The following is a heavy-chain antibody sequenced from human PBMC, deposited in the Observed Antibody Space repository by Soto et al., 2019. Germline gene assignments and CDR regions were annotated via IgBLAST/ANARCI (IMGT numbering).Heavy chain of an antibody. Sequence: PGGSLRLSCAASGFTFSSYAITWVRQAPGKGLEWVSAISGGGGRTYYADSVKGRFTISRDNSNNTLYLQMNSLRAEDTAVYYCAKDMPAAEQYYYYYMNVWGKGTAVTVSS. V-gene: IGHV3-23*01. D-gene: IGHD6-13*01. J-gene: IGHJ6*03. CDR2: ISGGGGRT. CDR3: AKDMPAAEQYYYYYMNV. CDR1: GFTFSSYA.